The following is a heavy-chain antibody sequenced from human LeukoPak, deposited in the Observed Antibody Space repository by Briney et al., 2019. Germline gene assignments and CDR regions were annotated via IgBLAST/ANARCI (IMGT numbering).Heavy chain of an antibody. Sequence: SETLSLTCTVSGGSISSSSYYWGWIRQPPGKGLEWIGSIYYSGSTYYNPSLKSRVTISVDTSKNQFSLKLSSVTAADTAVYYCARASRRYGSGSYYPDAFDIWGQGTMVTVSS. CDR2: IYYSGST. D-gene: IGHD3-10*01. CDR3: ARASRRYGSGSYYPDAFDI. CDR1: GGSISSSSYY. V-gene: IGHV4-39*07. J-gene: IGHJ3*02.